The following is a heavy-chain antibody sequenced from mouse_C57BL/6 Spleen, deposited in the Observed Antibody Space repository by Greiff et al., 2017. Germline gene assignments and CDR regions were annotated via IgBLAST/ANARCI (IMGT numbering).Heavy chain of an antibody. CDR2: INPNYGTT. V-gene: IGHV1-39*01. J-gene: IGHJ2*01. CDR1: GYSFTDYN. D-gene: IGHD3-2*02. CDR3: ALTAQATFNYFDY. Sequence: VQLKQSGPELVKPGASVKISCKASGYSFTDYNMNWVKQSTGKSLEWIGVINPNYGTTSYNQKFKGKATLTVDQSSSTAYMQLNSLTSEDSAVYYCALTAQATFNYFDYWGQGTTLTVSS.